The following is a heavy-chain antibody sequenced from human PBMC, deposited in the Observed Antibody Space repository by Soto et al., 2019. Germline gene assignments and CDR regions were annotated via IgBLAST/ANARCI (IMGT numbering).Heavy chain of an antibody. CDR2: IWYDGSNK. CDR1: GFTFSNYG. Sequence: GGSLRLSCAGSGFTFSNYGMHWVRQAPGKGLEWVAVIWYDGSNKYYADSVKGQFTISRDNSKNTLYVQMNSLRADDTAVYYCARDPSHGSGSYLDYWGQGTLVTVSS. CDR3: ARDPSHGSGSYLDY. J-gene: IGHJ4*02. V-gene: IGHV3-33*01. D-gene: IGHD3-10*01.